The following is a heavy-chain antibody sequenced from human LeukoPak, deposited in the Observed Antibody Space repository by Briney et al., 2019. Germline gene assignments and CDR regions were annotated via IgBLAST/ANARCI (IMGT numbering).Heavy chain of an antibody. CDR2: IYHSGST. D-gene: IGHD5-24*01. J-gene: IGHJ3*02. Sequence: SETLSLTCAVSGGSISSGGYSWSWIRQPPGKGLEWIGYIYHSGSTYYNPSLKSRVTISVDRSKNQFSLKLSSVTAADTAVYYCARGDGYNYRALDIWGQGTMVTVSS. CDR3: ARGDGYNYRALDI. V-gene: IGHV4-30-2*01. CDR1: GGSISSGGYS.